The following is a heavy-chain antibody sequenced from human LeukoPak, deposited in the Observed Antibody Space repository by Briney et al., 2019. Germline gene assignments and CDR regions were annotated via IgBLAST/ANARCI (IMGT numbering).Heavy chain of an antibody. CDR3: LRGEWGAHLDN. V-gene: IGHV3-23*01. CDR1: GYSFSTYT. D-gene: IGHD1-26*01. Sequence: GGSLRLSSPASGYSFSTYTRSWVRQAPGKGLEWVSTISSSGKSGDKTYYEDSVKGRFAISRDNSRNTLYLQMNSLRAEDTAMYYYLRGEWGAHLDNWSEGTLLTVSS. J-gene: IGHJ4*02. CDR2: ISSSGKSGDKT.